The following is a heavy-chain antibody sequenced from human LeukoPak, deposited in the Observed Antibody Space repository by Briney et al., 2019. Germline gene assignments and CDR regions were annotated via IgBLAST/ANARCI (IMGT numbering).Heavy chain of an antibody. Sequence: PSETLSLTCTVFGGSISSGDYYWSWIRQPPGKGLEWLGYIYYSGSTYYNPSLKSRVTISVDTSKNQFSLKLSSVPAAHTAVYYYARGVMGDRNDYFDYWGQGTLVTVSS. D-gene: IGHD3-16*01. V-gene: IGHV4-30-4*08. CDR1: GGSISSGDYY. J-gene: IGHJ4*02. CDR2: IYYSGST. CDR3: ARGVMGDRNDYFDY.